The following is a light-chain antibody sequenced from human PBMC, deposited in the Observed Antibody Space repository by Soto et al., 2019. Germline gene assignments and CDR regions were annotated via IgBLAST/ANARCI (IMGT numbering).Light chain of an antibody. V-gene: IGLV1-44*01. CDR2: RNN. J-gene: IGLJ1*01. Sequence: QSVLTQPPSASGTPGQRVSISCYGGTSDIGSNTVNWYQHLPGTAPRLLIYRNNQRPSGVPDRFSGSKSGTAASLAISGLHSEDEADYFCAAWDDSVSVYVLGSGIKV. CDR1: TSDIGSNT. CDR3: AAWDDSVSVYV.